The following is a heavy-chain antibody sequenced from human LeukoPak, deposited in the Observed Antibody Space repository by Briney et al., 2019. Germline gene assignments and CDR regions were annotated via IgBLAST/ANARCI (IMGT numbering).Heavy chain of an antibody. CDR1: GYSFTSYW. J-gene: IGHJ5*02. Sequence: GESLKISCKGSGYSFTSYWIGWVRQMPGKGLEWMGIIYLGDSDTRYSPSFQGQVTISADKSISTAYLQWSSLKASDTAMYYCARLQVGWTETTNWFDPWGQGTLVTVSS. D-gene: IGHD3/OR15-3a*01. V-gene: IGHV5-51*01. CDR3: ARLQVGWTETTNWFDP. CDR2: IYLGDSDT.